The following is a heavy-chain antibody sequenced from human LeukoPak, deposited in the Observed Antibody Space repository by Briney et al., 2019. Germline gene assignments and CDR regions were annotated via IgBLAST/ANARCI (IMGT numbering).Heavy chain of an antibody. D-gene: IGHD1-14*01. Sequence: SETLSLTCTVSGYSISSGYCWGWIRQPPGKGLEWIGSIYHSGSTYYNPSLKSRVTISVDTSRNQFSLKLSSVTAADTAVYYCAREKPQFDYWGQGTLVTVSS. J-gene: IGHJ4*02. V-gene: IGHV4-38-2*02. CDR2: IYHSGST. CDR1: GYSISSGYC. CDR3: AREKPQFDY.